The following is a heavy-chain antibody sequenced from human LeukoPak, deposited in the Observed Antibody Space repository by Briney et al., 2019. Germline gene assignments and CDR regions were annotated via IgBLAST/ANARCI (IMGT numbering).Heavy chain of an antibody. J-gene: IGHJ5*02. CDR2: ISGSGGST. CDR1: GFTFSSYA. D-gene: IGHD3-10*01. Sequence: GGTLRLSCAASGFTFSSYAMNWVRQAPGKGLEWVSSISGSGGSTYYADSVKGRFTISRDNSKNTLYLQMNSLRAEDTAVYYCASHYGSGSFNWLDPWGQGTLVTVSS. CDR3: ASHYGSGSFNWLDP. V-gene: IGHV3-23*01.